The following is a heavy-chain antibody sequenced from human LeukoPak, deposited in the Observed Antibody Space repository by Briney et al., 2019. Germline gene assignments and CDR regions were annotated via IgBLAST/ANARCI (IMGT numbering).Heavy chain of an antibody. D-gene: IGHD2-2*02. CDR1: GDSINRNCYY. CDR2: IYNGATT. V-gene: IGHV4-39*01. Sequence: PSETLSLTCTVSGDSINRNCYYWGWIRHPPGRGLEWLGGIYNGATTFYNPSLKSRVTVSEETSKNQFSLKLTSVTAADTAVYYCVRHMLVVAAAAISPFDHWGQGILVSVSS. CDR3: VRHMLVVAAAAISPFDH. J-gene: IGHJ4*02.